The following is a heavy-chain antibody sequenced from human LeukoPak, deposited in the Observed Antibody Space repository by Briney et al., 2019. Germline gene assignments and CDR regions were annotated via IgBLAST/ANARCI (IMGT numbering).Heavy chain of an antibody. D-gene: IGHD6-13*01. J-gene: IGHJ4*02. CDR2: IYTSGST. V-gene: IGHV4-4*07. CDR3: ARESHPNTFFGYSSSWLIDY. CDR1: GGSISSYY. Sequence: SETLSLTCTVSGGSISSYYWSWIRQPAGKGLEWIGRIYTSGSTNYNPSLKSRVTMSVDTSKNQFSLKLSSVTAADTAVYYCARESHPNTFFGYSSSWLIDYWGQGTLVTVSS.